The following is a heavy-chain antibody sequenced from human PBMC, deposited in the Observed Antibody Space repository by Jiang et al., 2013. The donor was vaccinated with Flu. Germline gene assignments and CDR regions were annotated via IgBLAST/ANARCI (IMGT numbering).Heavy chain of an antibody. J-gene: IGHJ4*02. CDR1: GDTFNTYS. CDR2: IIPIFGTT. CDR3: ARALPSMPVAGXGARFFDY. V-gene: IGHV1-69*13. Sequence: GAEVKKPGSSLRVSCKASGDTFNTYSINWVRQAPGQGLQWMGDIIPIFGTTNCAQNLQGRLTITADESTTTAYMELSSLRSEDTAVYYCARALPSMPVAGXGARFFDYWGQGTLVTVSS. D-gene: IGHD2/OR15-2a*01.